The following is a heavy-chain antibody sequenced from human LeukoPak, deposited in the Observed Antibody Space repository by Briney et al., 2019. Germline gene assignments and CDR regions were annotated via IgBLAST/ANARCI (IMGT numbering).Heavy chain of an antibody. CDR3: ARPIRGSYVEDAFDM. D-gene: IGHD1-26*01. CDR1: GYTFSDYY. CDR2: INPSSGGT. J-gene: IGHJ3*02. Sequence: PGASVKVSCKASGYTFSDYYLHWVRQAPGQGLEWMGWINPSSGGTKYVQKFQGRVTMTRDTSISTGYMELSRLRSDDTAVYYCARPIRGSYVEDAFDMWGQGTMVTVSA. V-gene: IGHV1-2*02.